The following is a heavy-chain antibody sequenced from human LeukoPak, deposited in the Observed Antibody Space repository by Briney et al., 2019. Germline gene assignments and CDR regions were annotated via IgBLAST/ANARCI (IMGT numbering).Heavy chain of an antibody. CDR1: GITFSYYW. D-gene: IGHD5-12*01. CDR3: VRDPYEAY. CDR2: IDADGSSA. V-gene: IGHV3-74*01. J-gene: IGHJ4*02. Sequence: GGSLRLSCAASGITFSYYWMHWVRQAPGKGLVWVSRIDADGSSATYADSVKGRFTISRDNAKNTLYLQMDSLGPEDTAVYYCVRDPYEAYWGQGTLVTVSS.